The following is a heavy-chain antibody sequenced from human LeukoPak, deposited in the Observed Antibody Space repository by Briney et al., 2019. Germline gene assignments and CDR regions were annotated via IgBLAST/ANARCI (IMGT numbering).Heavy chain of an antibody. CDR3: ARTPVATYFDY. Sequence: SETLSLTCTVSGGSISTYYWSWIRQPPGKGLEWIGYIFHSGSTYHNPSLKSRVTISGDTSKNQFSLKLTSVTAADTAVYYCARTPVATYFDYWGQGTLVTVSS. J-gene: IGHJ4*02. V-gene: IGHV4-59*01. D-gene: IGHD5-12*01. CDR2: IFHSGST. CDR1: GGSISTYY.